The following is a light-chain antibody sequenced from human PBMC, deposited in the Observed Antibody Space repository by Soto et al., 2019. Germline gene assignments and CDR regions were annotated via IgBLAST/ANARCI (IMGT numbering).Light chain of an antibody. CDR1: QSVSNNY. Sequence: EIVLTQSPGTLSLAPGERATLCCRASQSVSNNYLAWYQQKPGQAPRLLIYGASNRATGIPDRFSGSGSGTDSTLTISRLEPEDFAVYYCQQYGSSGTFGQGTKVDNK. V-gene: IGKV3-20*01. J-gene: IGKJ1*01. CDR3: QQYGSSGT. CDR2: GAS.